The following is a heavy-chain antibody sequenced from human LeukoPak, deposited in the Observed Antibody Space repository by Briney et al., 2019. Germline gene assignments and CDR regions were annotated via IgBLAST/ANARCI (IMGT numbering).Heavy chain of an antibody. CDR1: GGTFSSYA. CDR3: ARDRYGDYRWFDP. V-gene: IGHV1-69*13. J-gene: IGHJ5*02. Sequence: SVKVSCKASGGTFSSYAISWVRQAPGQGLEWMGGIIPIFGTANYAQKFQGRVTITADESTSTAYMELSSLRSEDTAVYYCARDRYGDYRWFDPWGQGTLVTVSS. CDR2: IIPIFGTA. D-gene: IGHD4-17*01.